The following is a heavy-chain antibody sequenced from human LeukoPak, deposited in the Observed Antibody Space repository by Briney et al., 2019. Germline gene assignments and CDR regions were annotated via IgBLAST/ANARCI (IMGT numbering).Heavy chain of an antibody. CDR2: ISVSGGGT. CDR1: GFTFSSYA. V-gene: IGHV3-23*01. Sequence: GGSLRLSCAASGFTFSSYAMSWVRQAPGKGLEWVSTISVSGGGTYFADSVKGRFTISRDNSKHTLYLQMNSLRAEDTAVYYCAKGKSNSGFDYWGQGTLVTVSS. CDR3: AKGKSNSGFDY. D-gene: IGHD1-26*01. J-gene: IGHJ4*02.